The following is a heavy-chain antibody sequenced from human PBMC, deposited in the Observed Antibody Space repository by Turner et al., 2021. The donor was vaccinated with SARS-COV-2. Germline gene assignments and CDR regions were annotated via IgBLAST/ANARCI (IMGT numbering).Heavy chain of an antibody. Sequence: EVQLAESGGGLVQPGVSMRRSCAASGLNFNNHWMDWVRQATGRGLEWLAIINQDGSETLYVDSVKGRVTIARDNAKNSLYLQMNSLRAEDTAIYDCSRGSGWVADYWGQGTLVTVSS. D-gene: IGHD6-19*01. CDR2: INQDGSET. V-gene: IGHV3-7*01. J-gene: IGHJ4*02. CDR3: SRGSGWVADY. CDR1: GLNFNNHW.